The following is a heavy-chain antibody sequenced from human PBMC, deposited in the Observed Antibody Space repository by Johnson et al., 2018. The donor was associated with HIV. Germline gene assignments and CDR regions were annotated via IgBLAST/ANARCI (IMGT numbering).Heavy chain of an antibody. V-gene: IGHV3-30-3*01. J-gene: IGHJ3*02. CDR3: ARDLSGSYRSDAFDI. CDR2: ISYDGNIK. D-gene: IGHD1-26*01. CDR1: GFTFSSYA. Sequence: VQLVESGGGVVQPGRSLRLSCAASGFTFSSYAMHWVRQAPGKGLEWVAVISYDGNIKYYADSVKGRFTISRDNSKNTLYLQMNSLRAEDTAVYYCARDLSGSYRSDAFDIWGQGTMVTVSS.